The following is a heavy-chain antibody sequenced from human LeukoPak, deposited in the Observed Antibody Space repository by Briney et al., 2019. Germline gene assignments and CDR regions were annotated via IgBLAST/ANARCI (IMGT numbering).Heavy chain of an antibody. J-gene: IGHJ4*02. V-gene: IGHV1-8*01. CDR3: ATRPGSDYYDSSGYYADY. CDR1: GYTFTSYD. D-gene: IGHD3-22*01. Sequence: ASVKVSCKASGYTFTSYDINWVRQATGRGLEWMGWMNPNSGNTGYAQKFQGRVTMTRNTSISTAYMELSSLRSEDTAVYYCATRPGSDYYDSSGYYADYWGQGTLVTVSS. CDR2: MNPNSGNT.